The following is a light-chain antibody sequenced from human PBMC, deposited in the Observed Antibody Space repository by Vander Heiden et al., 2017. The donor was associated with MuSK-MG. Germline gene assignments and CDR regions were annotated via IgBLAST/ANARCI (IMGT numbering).Light chain of an antibody. Sequence: DIVMTQTPLSLSVSPGQPASISCKSSQSLLYSDGKTYLHWYLQKPGQPPQLLIYEISNRFYGVPDKFTGSGSVTDFTLKSSRVEAEDVGVYYFMQSKQRWTFGQGTKVEIK. CDR1: QSLLYSDGKTY. J-gene: IGKJ1*01. V-gene: IGKV2D-29*01. CDR3: MQSKQRWT. CDR2: EIS.